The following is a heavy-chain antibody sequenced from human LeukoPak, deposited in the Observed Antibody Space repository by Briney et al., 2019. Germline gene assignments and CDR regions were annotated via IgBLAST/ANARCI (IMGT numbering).Heavy chain of an antibody. V-gene: IGHV3-21*04. CDR1: GFTFSSYS. CDR3: GRVNYFDSSGNYLFYYYYMDV. J-gene: IGHJ6*03. Sequence: GGSLRLSCAASGFTFSSYSMNWVRQAPGKGLEWVSSISSSSSYIYYADSVKGRFTISRDNAKNSLYLQMNSLRAEDTALYHWGRVNYFDSSGNYLFYYYYMDVWGKGTTVTIS. D-gene: IGHD3-22*01. CDR2: ISSSSSYI.